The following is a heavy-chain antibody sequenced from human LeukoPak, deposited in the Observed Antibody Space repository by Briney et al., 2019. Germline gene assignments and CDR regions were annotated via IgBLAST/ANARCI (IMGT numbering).Heavy chain of an antibody. V-gene: IGHV7-4-1*02. J-gene: IGHJ4*02. CDR1: GYTFTGHA. CDR2: INTKTGNP. CDR3: AKGGWVAVTGMDS. Sequence: ASVKVSRKASGYTFTGHAMNWVRQAPGKGPEWMGYINTKTGNPTYAQGFTGRFVFSLDTSVSTAYLQISSLKPEDTGVYYCAKGGWVAVTGMDSWGQGTLVTVSS. D-gene: IGHD6-19*01.